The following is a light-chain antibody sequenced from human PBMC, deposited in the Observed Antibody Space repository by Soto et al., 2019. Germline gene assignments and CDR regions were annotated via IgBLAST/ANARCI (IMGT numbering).Light chain of an antibody. V-gene: IGKV1-33*01. CDR2: GAS. Sequence: DIQMTQSPSSLSASVGDRVTIACRASQDVATDLNWYQQQPGKAPKLLIYGASNLETGVPSRFSGTGSGTHFTLTISSLQPEDIATYYCQQYDSLPPTFGGGTKVEVK. CDR3: QQYDSLPPT. CDR1: QDVATD. J-gene: IGKJ4*01.